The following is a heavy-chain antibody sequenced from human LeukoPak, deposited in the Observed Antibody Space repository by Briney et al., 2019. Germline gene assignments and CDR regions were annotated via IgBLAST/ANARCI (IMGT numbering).Heavy chain of an antibody. D-gene: IGHD1-26*01. J-gene: IGHJ4*02. CDR2: ISYDEGNK. Sequence: PGGSLRLSCAASGFPFSYYSMHCVRKAPGKWLHWVAVISYDEGNKYYADSVKGRFAISRDNSKDTLYLQMDSLRAGDTAVYYCARSPTRSLRVGEFDFWGQGTLVTVSS. V-gene: IGHV3-30*09. CDR3: ARSPTRSLRVGEFDF. CDR1: GFPFSYYS.